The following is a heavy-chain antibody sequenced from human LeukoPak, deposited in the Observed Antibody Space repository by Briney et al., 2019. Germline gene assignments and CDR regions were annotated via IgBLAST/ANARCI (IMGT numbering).Heavy chain of an antibody. CDR2: IYPADSDT. D-gene: IGHD1-14*01. J-gene: IGHJ5*02. V-gene: IGHV5-51*01. CDR3: ARQVYNWFDP. CDR1: GYSFTNYW. Sequence: GESLKISCKGSGYSFTNYWIGWVRQMPGKGLEWMGIIYPADSDTRYSPSFQGQVTISADKSNSTAYLQWSSLKASDTAMYYCARQVYNWFDPWGQGTLVTVSS.